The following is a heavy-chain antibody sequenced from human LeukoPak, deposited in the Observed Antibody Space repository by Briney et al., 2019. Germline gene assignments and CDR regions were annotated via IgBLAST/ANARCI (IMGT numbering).Heavy chain of an antibody. J-gene: IGHJ3*01. CDR3: ARDRTTGSLNAFDL. D-gene: IGHD1-26*01. V-gene: IGHV1-3*01. CDR2: IYPVNGNT. Sequence: ASVKVSCKASGYTFTGYYMHWVRQAPGQGLEWLGWIYPVNGNTKYSRKFQGRVTITRDTSATTAYMEMTSLTSEDSGVYYCARDRTTGSLNAFDLWGQGTLLTVSS. CDR1: GYTFTGYY.